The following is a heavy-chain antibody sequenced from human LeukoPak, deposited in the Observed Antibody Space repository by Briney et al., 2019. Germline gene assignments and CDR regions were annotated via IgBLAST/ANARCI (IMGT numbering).Heavy chain of an antibody. Sequence: ASVKVSCKASGYTFTGYYMHWVRQAPGQGVEWMGWINPNSGSTNYAQKFQGRVTMTRDTSISTAYMELSRLRSDDTAVYYCARIDYYYGMDVWGQGTTVTVSS. J-gene: IGHJ6*02. CDR2: INPNSGST. V-gene: IGHV1-2*02. CDR3: ARIDYYYGMDV. CDR1: GYTFTGYY.